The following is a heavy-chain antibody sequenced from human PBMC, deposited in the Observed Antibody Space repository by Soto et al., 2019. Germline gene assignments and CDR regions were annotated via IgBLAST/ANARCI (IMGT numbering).Heavy chain of an antibody. CDR1: GGTFSSYA. V-gene: IGHV1-69*01. D-gene: IGHD2-2*01. Sequence: QVQLVQSGAEVKKPGSSVKVSCKASGGTFSSYAISWVRQAPGQGLEWMGGIIPIFGTANYAQKFQGRVKITADESTSTAYMELSSLRSEDTAVYYCARTEYIVVVPAGHYYYGMDVWGQGTTVTVSS. CDR3: ARTEYIVVVPAGHYYYGMDV. J-gene: IGHJ6*02. CDR2: IIPIFGTA.